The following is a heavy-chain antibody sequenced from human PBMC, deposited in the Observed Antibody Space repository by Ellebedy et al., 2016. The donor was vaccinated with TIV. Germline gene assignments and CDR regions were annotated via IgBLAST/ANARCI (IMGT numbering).Heavy chain of an antibody. CDR2: ITHSGGST. CDR3: AKKADYSGKGYYFDY. J-gene: IGHJ4*02. D-gene: IGHD4-23*01. Sequence: PGGSLRLSCAASGFSFSDYAMYWVRQAPGKGLEWVSTITHSGGSTYYADSVRGRFTISRDNSKNTLFLQMNSLRADDKAVYYGAKKADYSGKGYYFDYWGQGTLVTVSS. CDR1: GFSFSDYA. V-gene: IGHV3-23*01.